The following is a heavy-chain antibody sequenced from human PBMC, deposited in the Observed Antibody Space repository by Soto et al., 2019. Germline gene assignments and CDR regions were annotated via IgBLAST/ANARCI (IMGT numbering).Heavy chain of an antibody. V-gene: IGHV1-3*01. CDR1: GYTFTGYA. J-gene: IGHJ1*01. Sequence: ASVKVSCKASGYTFTGYAMHWVRHAPGQRLEWMGWINAGNGNTKYSQKFQGRVTITRDTSAGTAYMELSSLTSEDTAVYYCARDSHYYDRSGSDDWGKGSLVTV. CDR3: ARDSHYYDRSGSDD. D-gene: IGHD3-22*01. CDR2: INAGNGNT.